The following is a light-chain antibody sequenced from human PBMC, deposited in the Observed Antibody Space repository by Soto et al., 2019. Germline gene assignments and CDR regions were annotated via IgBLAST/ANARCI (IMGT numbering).Light chain of an antibody. V-gene: IGLV2-14*01. Sequence: QSALTQPASVSESPGQSITISCTGTSTDVGYYNYVSWYKQHPGKAPKLMIFEVSNRPSGVSNRFSGSKSGNTASLTISGLQAEDEADYYCCSYTTSSTLVFGGGTKLTVL. CDR1: STDVGYYNY. J-gene: IGLJ3*02. CDR3: CSYTTSSTLV. CDR2: EVS.